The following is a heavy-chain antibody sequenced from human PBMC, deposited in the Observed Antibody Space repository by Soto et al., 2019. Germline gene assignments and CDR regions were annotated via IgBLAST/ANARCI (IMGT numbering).Heavy chain of an antibody. CDR1: GGTFSTYA. D-gene: IGHD2-15*01. J-gene: IGHJ6*02. Sequence: QVQLVQSGAEVKKPGSSVKVSCKAPGGTFSTYAISWVRQAPGQGLEWMGGVIPIFGTPKYAQKFQGRVTITADESTSTGYMELRSLRSEDTAVYYCARSQGGSSSLDIYYYYYCGMDVWGQGTTVTVSS. V-gene: IGHV1-69*01. CDR3: ARSQGGSSSLDIYYYYYCGMDV. CDR2: VIPIFGTP.